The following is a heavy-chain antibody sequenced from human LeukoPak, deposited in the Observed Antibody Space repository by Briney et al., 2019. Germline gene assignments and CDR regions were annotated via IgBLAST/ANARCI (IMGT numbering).Heavy chain of an antibody. CDR2: INSSGGST. J-gene: IGHJ2*01. CDR3: VRGASSIAALNPFWYFDL. D-gene: IGHD6-6*01. CDR1: GYTFTSYY. Sequence: ASVKVSCKASGYTFTSYYMHWVRQGPGQGLEWMGIINSSGGSTSYAQKFQGRVNMTRDTSTNTVYMELSSLRSEDTAVFYCVRGASSIAALNPFWYFDLWGRGTLVTVSS. V-gene: IGHV1-46*01.